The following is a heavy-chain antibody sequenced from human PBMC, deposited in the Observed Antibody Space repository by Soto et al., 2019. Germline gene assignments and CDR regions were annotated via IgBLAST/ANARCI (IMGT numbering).Heavy chain of an antibody. CDR3: ARDLYCSGGSCYSTNWFDP. J-gene: IGHJ5*02. CDR1: GGTFSSYA. Sequence: SVKVSCKASGGTFSSYAISWVRQAPGQGLEWMGGIIPIFGTANYAQKFQGRVTITADESTSTAYMELSRLRSEDTAVYYCARDLYCSGGSCYSTNWFDPWGQGTLVTVSS. D-gene: IGHD2-15*01. V-gene: IGHV1-69*13. CDR2: IIPIFGTA.